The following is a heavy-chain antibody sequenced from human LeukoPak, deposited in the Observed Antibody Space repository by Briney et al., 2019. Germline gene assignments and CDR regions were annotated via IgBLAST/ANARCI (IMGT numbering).Heavy chain of an antibody. J-gene: IGHJ4*02. V-gene: IGHV3-21*01. CDR3: ARGDNSSGWYPRYFDY. Sequence: GGSLRLSCAASGFPFSSYSMNWVRQAPGKGLEWVSSISSSSYIYYADSVKGRFTISRDNAKNSLYLQMNSLRAEDTAVYYCARGDNSSGWYPRYFDYWGQGTLVTVSS. CDR1: GFPFSSYS. D-gene: IGHD6-19*01. CDR2: ISSSSYI.